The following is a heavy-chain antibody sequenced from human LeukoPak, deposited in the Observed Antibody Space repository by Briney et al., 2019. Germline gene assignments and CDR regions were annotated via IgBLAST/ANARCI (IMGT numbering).Heavy chain of an antibody. CDR2: IYYTGST. CDR1: GAXISSYY. D-gene: IGHD3-16*02. V-gene: IGHV4-59*01. J-gene: IGHJ3*02. Sequence: PSETLSLTCTVSGAXISSYYCSWIRQPPGKGLEWIGYIYYTGSTNYNPSLKSRVTISVDTPKNQFSLNLSSVTAADTAVYYCARDLSRAFGIWGQGTIVTVSS. CDR3: ARDLSRAFGI.